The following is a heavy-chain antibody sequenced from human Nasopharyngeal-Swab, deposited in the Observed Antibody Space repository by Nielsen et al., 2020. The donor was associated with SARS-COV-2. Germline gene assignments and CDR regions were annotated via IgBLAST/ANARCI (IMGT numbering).Heavy chain of an antibody. CDR2: INPNSGGT. J-gene: IGHJ2*01. V-gene: IGHV1-2*06. CDR3: ARESDSSGQWYFDL. Sequence: ASVKVSCKASGYTFTGYYMHWVRQAPGQGLEWMGRINPNSGGTNYAQKFQGRVTMTRDTSISTAYMELSRLRSDDTAVYYCARESDSSGQWYFDLWGRGTLVTVS. D-gene: IGHD6-19*01. CDR1: GYTFTGYY.